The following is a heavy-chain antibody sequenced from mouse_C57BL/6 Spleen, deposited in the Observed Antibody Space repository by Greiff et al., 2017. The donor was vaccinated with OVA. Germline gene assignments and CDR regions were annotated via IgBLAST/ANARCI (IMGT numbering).Heavy chain of an antibody. J-gene: IGHJ2*01. D-gene: IGHD4-1*01. CDR2: ISSGSSTI. CDR1: GFTFSDYG. CDR3: ARPGVDY. Sequence: EVQGVESGGGLVKPGGSLKLSCAASGFTFSDYGMHWVRPAPEKGLEWVAYISSGSSTIYYADTVKGRFPISRDNAKNTLFLQMTSRRSEDTAMYYCARPGVDYWGQGTTLTVSS. V-gene: IGHV5-17*01.